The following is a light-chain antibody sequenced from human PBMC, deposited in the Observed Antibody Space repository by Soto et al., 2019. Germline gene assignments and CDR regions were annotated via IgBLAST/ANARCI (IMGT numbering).Light chain of an antibody. Sequence: EIVLTQSPATLSLSPGESATLSCRASQSVSRYLAWYQQKPGQAPRLLIYDASNRATGIPARFSGSGSGTDLDLTISRLEPEEFAVYYCQQRSNWTPTFGQGTRLEIK. J-gene: IGKJ5*01. V-gene: IGKV3-11*01. CDR3: QQRSNWTPT. CDR2: DAS. CDR1: QSVSRY.